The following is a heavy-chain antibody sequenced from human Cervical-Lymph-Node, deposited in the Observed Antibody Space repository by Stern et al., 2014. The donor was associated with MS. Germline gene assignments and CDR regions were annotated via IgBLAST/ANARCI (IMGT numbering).Heavy chain of an antibody. CDR3: ALGGFGHYFEY. CDR1: GGTFSSSD. J-gene: IGHJ4*02. CDR2: IIPIIGTA. V-gene: IGHV1-69*01. D-gene: IGHD3-10*01. Sequence: QVQLVQSGAEVQKPGSSVKVSCRASGGTFSSSDISWVRQAPGQGLALMGGIIPIIGTANYAQKYQGRVTITADESTSTAYMELSSLRSEDTAIYYCALGGFGHYFEYWGQGTLVTVSS.